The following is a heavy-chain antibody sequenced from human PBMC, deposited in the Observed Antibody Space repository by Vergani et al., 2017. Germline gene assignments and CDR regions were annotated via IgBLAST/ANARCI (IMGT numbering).Heavy chain of an antibody. D-gene: IGHD2-21*02. CDR3: ARVSRFSDPRHYYHYHYMDV. J-gene: IGHJ6*03. CDR1: GGSFTKYY. V-gene: IGHV4-34*01. CDR2: VNHSGSI. Sequence: QVQLQQWGAGLLKPSETLSLKCAVYGGSFTKYYWSWIRQPPGKGLEWIGEVNHSGSINYSPSLKSGVTISIDTSKQQFSLTLSSVTAADTAVYYCARVSRFSDPRHYYHYHYMDVWCDGTTVTVS.